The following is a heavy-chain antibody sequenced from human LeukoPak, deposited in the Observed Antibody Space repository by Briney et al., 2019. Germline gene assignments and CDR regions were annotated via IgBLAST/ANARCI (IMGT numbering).Heavy chain of an antibody. CDR3: ARWRQWLVTGYFQH. Sequence: SETLSLTCTVSGGSISSYYWSWIRQPPGKGLEWIGYIYYSGSTNYNPSLKSRVTIPVDTSKNQFSLKLSSVTAADTAVYYCARWRQWLVTGYFQHWGQGTLVTVSS. J-gene: IGHJ1*01. CDR2: IYYSGST. CDR1: GGSISSYY. V-gene: IGHV4-59*01. D-gene: IGHD6-19*01.